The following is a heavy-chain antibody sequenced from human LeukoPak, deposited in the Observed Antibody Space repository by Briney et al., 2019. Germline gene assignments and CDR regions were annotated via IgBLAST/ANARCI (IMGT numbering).Heavy chain of an antibody. J-gene: IGHJ4*02. CDR2: IKQDGSEK. V-gene: IGHV3-7*01. D-gene: IGHD3-10*01. CDR1: GFTFSNYW. Sequence: GGSLRLSCAASGFTFSNYWMSWVRQAPGKGLEWVANIKQDGSEKYYVDSVKGRFTISRDNAKNSLYLQMNSLRAEDTAVYYCARVATCGSGSYCSDYWGQGTLVTVSS. CDR3: ARVATCGSGSYCSDY.